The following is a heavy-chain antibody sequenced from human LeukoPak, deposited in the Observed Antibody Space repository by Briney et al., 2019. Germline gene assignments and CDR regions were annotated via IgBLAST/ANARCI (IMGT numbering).Heavy chain of an antibody. V-gene: IGHV4-59*01. D-gene: IGHD1-26*01. CDR3: ASLYSGSYDTGSFDYFNY. Sequence: PETLSLTCTVSGGSISSYYWSWIRQPPGKGLEWIGYMYYSGSTNYNPSLKSRVTISVDTSKNQFSLKLSSVTAADTAVYYCASLYSGSYDTGSFDYFNYWGQGTLVTVSS. CDR2: MYYSGST. CDR1: GGSISSYY. J-gene: IGHJ4*02.